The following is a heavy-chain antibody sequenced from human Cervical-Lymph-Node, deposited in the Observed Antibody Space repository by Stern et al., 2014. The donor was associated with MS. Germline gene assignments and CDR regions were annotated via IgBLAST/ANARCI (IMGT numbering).Heavy chain of an antibody. CDR1: GYTFTNYY. D-gene: IGHD3-16*02. Sequence: VQLVESGAEVKKPGASVKVSCKASGYTFTNYYMYWVRQAPGQGLEWMGKINPSDGSTTFAQKFQGRVTMTRDTSTSTVYMELSSLRSEDTAVYYCARVYQAALIYYGMDVWGQGTTVTVSS. CDR3: ARVYQAALIYYGMDV. V-gene: IGHV1-46*01. CDR2: INPSDGST. J-gene: IGHJ6*02.